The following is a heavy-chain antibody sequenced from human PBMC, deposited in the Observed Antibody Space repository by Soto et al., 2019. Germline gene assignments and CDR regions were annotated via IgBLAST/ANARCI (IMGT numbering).Heavy chain of an antibody. CDR3: ARGRGYSYGLDP. D-gene: IGHD5-18*01. J-gene: IGHJ5*02. CDR2: ISYSGTT. CDR1: GDSISSSNNY. Sequence: PSETLSLTCTVSGDSISSSNNYWSWIRQPPGEGLEWIGFISYSGTTSYSPSLKSRLAISLDTSKNQFSLSLSSVTAADTAVYYCARGRGYSYGLDPWGQGTLVTVPS. V-gene: IGHV4-30-4*01.